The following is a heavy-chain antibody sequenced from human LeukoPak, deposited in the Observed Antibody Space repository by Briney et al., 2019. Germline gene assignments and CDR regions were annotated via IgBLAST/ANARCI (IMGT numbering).Heavy chain of an antibody. CDR2: ISPSGTT. Sequence: SSETLSLTCAVSAYSISNAHFWGWIRQPPGKGLEWIESISPSGTTYYNPSLKSRVTISVDSSRRQFSLNLRSVTAADTAIYYCISYIPVEAIGHWGQGTLVTVSS. V-gene: IGHV4-38-2*01. CDR1: AYSISNAHF. J-gene: IGHJ5*02. CDR3: ISYIPVEAIGH. D-gene: IGHD2-2*01.